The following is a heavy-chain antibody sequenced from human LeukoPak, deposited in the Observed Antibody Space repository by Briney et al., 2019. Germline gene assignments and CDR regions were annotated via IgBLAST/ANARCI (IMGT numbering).Heavy chain of an antibody. CDR3: ARDRVGPANWFDP. Sequence: SETLSLTCTVSGYSISSGYYWVWIRQPPGKGLEWIGSVYHSGSTYYNPSLKSRVTISVDTFKNQFSLKLSSVTAADTAVYYCARDRVGPANWFDPWGQGTLVTVSS. CDR2: VYHSGST. V-gene: IGHV4-38-2*02. J-gene: IGHJ5*02. CDR1: GYSISSGYY. D-gene: IGHD2-15*01.